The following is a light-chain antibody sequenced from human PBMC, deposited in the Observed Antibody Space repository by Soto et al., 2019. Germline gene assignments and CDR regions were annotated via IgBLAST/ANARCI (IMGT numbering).Light chain of an antibody. J-gene: IGLJ2*01. Sequence: QSVLTQPPSASVTPGQRVTISGSGSSSNIGSNTVNWYQHLPGTAPKLLIYSNNQRPSGVPDRFSGSKSGTSASLAISGLQSEDEADYSCAAWDDSLNGPVFGGGTPLTVL. CDR3: AAWDDSLNGPV. CDR1: SSNIGSNT. CDR2: SNN. V-gene: IGLV1-44*01.